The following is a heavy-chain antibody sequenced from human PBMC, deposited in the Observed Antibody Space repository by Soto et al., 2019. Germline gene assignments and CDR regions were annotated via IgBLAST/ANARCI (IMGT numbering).Heavy chain of an antibody. CDR1: GFNFITYN. Sequence: PGGPMRHSWAAAGFNFITYNRNRVRKASGKGLEWVAYISDSRNTKHYADSVKGRFTISRDNSKNTLYLQMNSLRAEDTAVYYCARDDGAGTNYFDYWGQGTLVTVSS. CDR2: ISDSRNTK. D-gene: IGHD6-19*01. CDR3: ARDDGAGTNYFDY. J-gene: IGHJ4*02. V-gene: IGHV3-48*01.